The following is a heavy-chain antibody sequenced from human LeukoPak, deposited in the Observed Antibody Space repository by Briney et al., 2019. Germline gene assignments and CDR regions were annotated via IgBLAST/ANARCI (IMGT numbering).Heavy chain of an antibody. J-gene: IGHJ4*02. D-gene: IGHD3-9*01. CDR2: INSDGSST. CDR1: GFTLSSYW. CDR3: ARGLTYYDILTGFHDRLDYFDY. V-gene: IGHV3-74*01. Sequence: GGSLRLSCAASGFTLSSYWMHWVRQAPGKGLVWVSRINSDGSSTGYADSVKGRFTISRDNAKNTLYLQMNSLRAEDTAVYYCARGLTYYDILTGFHDRLDYFDYWGQGTLVTVSS.